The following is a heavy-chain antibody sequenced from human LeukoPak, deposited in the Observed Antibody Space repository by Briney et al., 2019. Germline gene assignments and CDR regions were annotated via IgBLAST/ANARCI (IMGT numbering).Heavy chain of an antibody. V-gene: IGHV1-69*04. D-gene: IGHD6-13*01. CDR3: ARRFAAAGSREHDAFDI. Sequence: GASVKVSCKASGGTFSSYAISWARQAPGQGLEWMGRIIPILGIANYAQKFQGRVTITADESTSTAYMELNSLRSEDTAVYYCARRFAAAGSREHDAFDIWGQGTMVTVSS. CDR1: GGTFSSYA. CDR2: IIPILGIA. J-gene: IGHJ3*02.